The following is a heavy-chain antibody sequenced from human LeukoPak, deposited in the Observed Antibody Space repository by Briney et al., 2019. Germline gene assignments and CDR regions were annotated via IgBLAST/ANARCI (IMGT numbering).Heavy chain of an antibody. J-gene: IGHJ5*02. CDR2: MCPSGRT. CDR3: ATSYDGKTAPYDL. CDR1: NDSISSYC. V-gene: IGHV4-4*08. Sequence: TPSETLSLTCTVSNDSISSYCCCWVRQPPGKGLEWIGFMCPSGRTDYNPSLKSRVTMSIDTSKNQLSMEMRFLTAADTAVYYCATSYDGKTAPYDLWGHGTLVTVSS. D-gene: IGHD4-23*01.